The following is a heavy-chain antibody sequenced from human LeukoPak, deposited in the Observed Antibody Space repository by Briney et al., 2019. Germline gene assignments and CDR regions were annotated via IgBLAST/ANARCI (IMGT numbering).Heavy chain of an antibody. J-gene: IGHJ4*02. CDR1: GFTFTNAW. CDR2: INQDGSEK. V-gene: IGHV3-7*01. CDR3: ARVAWIQLWFFDY. D-gene: IGHD5-18*01. Sequence: GGSLRLSCAVSGFTFTNAWMSWVRQAPGKGLEWVANINQDGSEKYYVDSVKGRFTISRDSAKNSLYLRMNSLRAEDTAVYYCARVAWIQLWFFDYWGQGTLVTVSS.